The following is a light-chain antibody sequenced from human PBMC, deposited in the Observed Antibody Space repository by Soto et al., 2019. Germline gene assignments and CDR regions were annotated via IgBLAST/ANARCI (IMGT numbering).Light chain of an antibody. J-gene: IGKJ4*01. V-gene: IGKV1-33*01. CDR2: DAS. CDR3: EQYDNLPMLT. CDR1: QDISNY. Sequence: DIQMTQSPSSLSASVGDRVTITCKASQDISNYLNWHQQKPGKAPKLLIYDASNLETGVPSRFSGSGSGTDFTFTISSLQPEDIATYYCEQYDNLPMLTFGGGTKVEIK.